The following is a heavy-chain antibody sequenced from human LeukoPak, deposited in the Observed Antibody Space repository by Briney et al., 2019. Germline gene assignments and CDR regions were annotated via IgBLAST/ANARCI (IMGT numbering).Heavy chain of an antibody. CDR1: GESVSSNGAS. CDR2: TYYRSKWYN. J-gene: IGHJ4*02. Sequence: SQTLSLTCDISGESVSSNGASWNWIRQSPSRGLEWLGRTYYRSKWYNDYAEFMKSRITVKPDTSNNQFSLQLNAVTPEDTAVYYCVRGNYNFDYWGQGTLVTVSS. V-gene: IGHV6-1*01. D-gene: IGHD1-7*01. CDR3: VRGNYNFDY.